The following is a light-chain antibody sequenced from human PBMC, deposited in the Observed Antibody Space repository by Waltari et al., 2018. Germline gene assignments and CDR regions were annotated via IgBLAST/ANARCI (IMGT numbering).Light chain of an antibody. CDR1: SGHSSYA. CDR3: QTWGTGIGV. J-gene: IGLJ7*01. V-gene: IGLV4-69*02. Sequence: QLVLTQSPSASASLGASVKLTCPLSSGHSSYAIAWPPQQPEKGPRYLTKVNSDGSHTKGDGIPDRFSGASSGAGRYLTISSLQSEDEADYYCQTWGTGIGVFGGGTQLTVL. CDR2: VNSDGSH.